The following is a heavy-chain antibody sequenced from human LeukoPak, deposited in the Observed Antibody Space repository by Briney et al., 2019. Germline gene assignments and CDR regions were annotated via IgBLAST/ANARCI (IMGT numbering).Heavy chain of an antibody. V-gene: IGHV4-4*02. CDR3: AGLVGRYSSGLYYYYFDY. CDR2: RYHSGTT. Sequence: SGTLSVTCTVSGYSINSLDSCSWVRPPPGKGLEWIWQRYHSGTTHSNPSGKSRVTISIDKSKNQFFLNLSSVTAADTAVYYCAGLVGRYSSGLYYYYFDYWGQGTLVTVSS. D-gene: IGHD3-22*01. CDR1: GYSINSLDS. J-gene: IGHJ4*02.